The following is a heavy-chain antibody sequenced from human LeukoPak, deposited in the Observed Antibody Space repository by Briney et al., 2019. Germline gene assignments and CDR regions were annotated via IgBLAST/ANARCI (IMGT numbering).Heavy chain of an antibody. CDR2: SDPEDGET. CDR3: ASRSYGSGSYYPL. Sequence: ASVKVSCKVSGYTLTELSMHWVRQAPGKGLEWMGGSDPEDGETIYAQKFQGRVTMTRDTSISTAYMELSRLRSDDTAIYYCASRSYGSGSYYPLWGQGTLVTVSS. V-gene: IGHV1-24*01. D-gene: IGHD3-10*01. CDR1: GYTLTELS. J-gene: IGHJ4*02.